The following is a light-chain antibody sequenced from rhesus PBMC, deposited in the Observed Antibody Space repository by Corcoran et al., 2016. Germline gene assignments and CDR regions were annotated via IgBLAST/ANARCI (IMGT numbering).Light chain of an antibody. J-gene: IGKJ3*01. CDR1: QNLLYSPNNKNY. CDR2: WAS. V-gene: IGKV4-1*01. Sequence: DIVMTQSPDSLAVSLGERVTINCKSSQNLLYSPNNKNYLAWYQQKPGQAPKLLIYWASTRESGVPDRVSGSGSATDFTLTISGLRAEDVAFYYCQQYYTSPLTFGPGTKLDIK. CDR3: QQYYTSPLT.